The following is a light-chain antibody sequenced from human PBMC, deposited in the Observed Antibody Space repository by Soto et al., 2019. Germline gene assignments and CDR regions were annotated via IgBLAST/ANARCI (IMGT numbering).Light chain of an antibody. CDR1: QSVSSSY. V-gene: IGKV3-20*01. CDR2: GAS. CDR3: LFT. J-gene: IGKJ3*01. Sequence: EIVLTQSPGTLSLCPGERATLSCRASQSVSSSYLAWYQQKPGQAPRLLIYGASSRATGIPDRFSGSGSGTDFTLTISILEPEDLFGSSPLFTFGPGTKVDVK.